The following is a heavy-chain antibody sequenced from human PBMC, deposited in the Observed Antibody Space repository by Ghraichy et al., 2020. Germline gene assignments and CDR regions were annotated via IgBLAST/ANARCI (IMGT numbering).Heavy chain of an antibody. J-gene: IGHJ5*02. D-gene: IGHD3-10*01. Sequence: SETLSLTCTVSGGSISSSSYYWGWIRQPPGKGLEWIGSIYYSGSTYYNPSLKSRVTISVDTSKNQFSLKLSSVTAADTAVYYCARLTDYYGSGSYYHPNWFDPWGQGTLVTVSS. CDR3: ARLTDYYGSGSYYHPNWFDP. CDR2: IYYSGST. V-gene: IGHV4-39*01. CDR1: GGSISSSSYY.